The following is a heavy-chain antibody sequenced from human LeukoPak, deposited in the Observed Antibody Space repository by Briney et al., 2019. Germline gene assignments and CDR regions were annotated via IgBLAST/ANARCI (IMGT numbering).Heavy chain of an antibody. J-gene: IGHJ4*02. Sequence: GSLRLSCAASGFTFSSYGMHWVRQAPGKGLEWVAVISYDGSNKYYADSVKGRFTISRDNSKNTLYLQVNSLRAEDTAVYYCARDRGWYHADSWGQGTLVTVSS. CDR3: ARDRGWYHADS. V-gene: IGHV3-30*03. D-gene: IGHD6-19*01. CDR2: ISYDGSNK. CDR1: GFTFSSYG.